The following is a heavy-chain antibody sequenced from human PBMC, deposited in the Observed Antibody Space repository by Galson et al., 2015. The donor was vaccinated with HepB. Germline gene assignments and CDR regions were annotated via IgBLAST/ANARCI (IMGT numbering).Heavy chain of an antibody. CDR3: ARGVYSSSGPSNAFDI. Sequence: SLRLSCAASGFTFSSYAMHWARQAPGKGLEWVAVISYDGSNKYYADSVKGRFTISRDNSKNTLYLQMNSLRAEDTAVYYCARGVYSSSGPSNAFDIWGQGTMVTVSS. V-gene: IGHV3-30-3*01. CDR2: ISYDGSNK. D-gene: IGHD6-13*01. J-gene: IGHJ3*02. CDR1: GFTFSSYA.